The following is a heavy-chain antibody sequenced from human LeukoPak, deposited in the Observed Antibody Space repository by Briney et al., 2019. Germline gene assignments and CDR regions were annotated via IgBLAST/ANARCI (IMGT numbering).Heavy chain of an antibody. CDR3: GRLVLGFCSGGFCYSDWFDP. J-gene: IGHJ5*02. CDR2: IYYTGNT. CDR1: GGSISSSSYY. V-gene: IGHV4-39*01. D-gene: IGHD2-15*01. Sequence: PSETLSLTCTVSGGSISSSSYYWGSIRQPPGRGMEWLGTIYYTGNTYYNPSLKSRVTVSVDTSKNQFSLKLSSVTAADTALYYCGRLVLGFCSGGFCYSDWFDPWGPGTLVTVSS.